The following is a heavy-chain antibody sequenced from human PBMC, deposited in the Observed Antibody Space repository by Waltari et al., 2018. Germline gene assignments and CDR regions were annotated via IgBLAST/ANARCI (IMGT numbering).Heavy chain of an antibody. D-gene: IGHD1-1*01. CDR3: ANYGQLPSNGDY. Sequence: EVRLLESGGALVQPGGSLRLSCAASGFPFGNYYLIWGRQAPGRGLEWVSTISGPAHETVYADSVKGRFTISRDNSKTTLYLQMNSLRVEDTAMYYCANYGQLPSNGDYWGQGTLVTVSS. V-gene: IGHV3-23*01. CDR1: GFPFGNYY. J-gene: IGHJ4*02. CDR2: ISGPAHET.